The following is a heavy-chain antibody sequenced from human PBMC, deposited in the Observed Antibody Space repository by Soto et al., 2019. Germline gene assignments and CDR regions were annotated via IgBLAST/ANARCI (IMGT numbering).Heavy chain of an antibody. D-gene: IGHD6-19*01. J-gene: IGHJ4*02. CDR2: LSYEGSEE. V-gene: IGHV3-30*03. Sequence: GGSLRLSCAASGFNFGVFGMHWVRQTPGKGLEWLSVLSYEGSEEYYADSVRGRFTISRDNSKNTLFLQMDSLRVDDTGVYYCALTRRSSLLEVAGPGFEYWGQGTLVTVSS. CDR1: GFNFGVFG. CDR3: ALTRRSSLLEVAGPGFEY.